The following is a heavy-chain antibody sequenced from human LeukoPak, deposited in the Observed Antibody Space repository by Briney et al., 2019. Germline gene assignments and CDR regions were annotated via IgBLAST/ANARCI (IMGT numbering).Heavy chain of an antibody. Sequence: SVKVSCKASGGTFSSYTISWVRQAPGQGLEWMGRIIPILGIANYAQKFQGRVTITADKSTSTAYMELSSLRSEDTAVYYCARDPTPSYDSSGYYYYYGMDVWGQGTTVTVS. J-gene: IGHJ6*02. V-gene: IGHV1-69*04. CDR1: GGTFSSYT. CDR2: IIPILGIA. D-gene: IGHD3-22*01. CDR3: ARDPTPSYDSSGYYYYYGMDV.